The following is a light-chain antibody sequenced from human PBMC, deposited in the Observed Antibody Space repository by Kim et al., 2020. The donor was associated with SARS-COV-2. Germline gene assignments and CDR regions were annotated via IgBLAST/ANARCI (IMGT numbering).Light chain of an antibody. Sequence: QSALTQPASVSGSPGQSITISCTGTSSDIGAYNFVSWYQQHPGKAPKVMIYGDTKRPSGISNRFSASKSGNTASLTISGLQDEDEADYYCCSFAPGVTWVFGGGTKLTVL. J-gene: IGLJ3*02. CDR3: CSFAPGVTWV. V-gene: IGLV2-23*01. CDR1: SSDIGAYNF. CDR2: GDT.